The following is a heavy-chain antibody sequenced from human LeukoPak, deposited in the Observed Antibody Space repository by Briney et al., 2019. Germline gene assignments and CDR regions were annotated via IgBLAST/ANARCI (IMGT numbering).Heavy chain of an antibody. J-gene: IGHJ4*02. CDR2: ISGSGGST. CDR3: AKDGDSGSYGVPFDY. CDR1: GFTFSSYA. D-gene: IGHD1-26*01. V-gene: IGHV3-23*01. Sequence: GGSLRLSCAASGFTFSSYAMSWVRQAPGKGLEWVSAISGSGGSTYYADSVKGRFTISRDNSKNTLYLQMYSLRAEDTAVYYCAKDGDSGSYGVPFDYWGQGTLVTVSS.